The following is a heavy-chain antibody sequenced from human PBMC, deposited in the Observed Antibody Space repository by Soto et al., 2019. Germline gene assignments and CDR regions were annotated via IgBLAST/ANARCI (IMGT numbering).Heavy chain of an antibody. V-gene: IGHV1-2*04. J-gene: IGHJ6*02. D-gene: IGHD2-2*02. Sequence: ASVNVSCKSSGYTFTGYYMHWVRQAPGQGLECMGWINPNSGGTNYAQKFQGWVTMTRDTSISTAYMELSRLRSDDTAVYYCARAVPGYCSSTSCYTGGYYYYGMDVWGQGTTVTVSS. CDR2: INPNSGGT. CDR3: ARAVPGYCSSTSCYTGGYYYYGMDV. CDR1: GYTFTGYY.